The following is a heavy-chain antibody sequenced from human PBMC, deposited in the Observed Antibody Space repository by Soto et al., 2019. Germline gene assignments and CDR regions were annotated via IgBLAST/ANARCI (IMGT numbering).Heavy chain of an antibody. Sequence: ASVKVSCKXSGYTFTGYYMHWVRQAPGQGLEWMGWINPNSGGTNYAQKFQGRVTMTRDTSISTAYMELSRLRSDDTAVYYCARIMTTVTAAFYYYGMDVWGQGTTVTVSS. CDR2: INPNSGGT. D-gene: IGHD4-17*01. J-gene: IGHJ6*02. V-gene: IGHV1-2*02. CDR1: GYTFTGYY. CDR3: ARIMTTVTAAFYYYGMDV.